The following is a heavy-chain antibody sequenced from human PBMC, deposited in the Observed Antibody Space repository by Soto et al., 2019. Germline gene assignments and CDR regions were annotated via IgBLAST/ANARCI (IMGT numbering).Heavy chain of an antibody. V-gene: IGHV4-39*01. CDR2: VYYDGSP. CDR1: GASVSTSTYH. Sequence: QLQLQESGPGLVKPSETLSLTCTISGASVSTSTYHWGWMRQPPGKGLEWIGTVYYDGSPYYNPSLKIRVPISVDTSMNQFSLKVTSVTAADTAVYYCARHGAAVLYYYGMDVWGQGTTVTVSS. D-gene: IGHD6-13*01. J-gene: IGHJ6*02. CDR3: ARHGAAVLYYYGMDV.